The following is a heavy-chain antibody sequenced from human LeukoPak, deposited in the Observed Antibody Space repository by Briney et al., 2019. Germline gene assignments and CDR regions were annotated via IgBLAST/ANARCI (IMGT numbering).Heavy chain of an antibody. D-gene: IGHD6-13*01. CDR1: GFTFSRYS. V-gene: IGHV3-23*01. Sequence: PGGSLRLSCAASGFTFSRYSMNWVRQAPWKGLEWISSISGSGSGTHYADSVKGRFTISRDNSKNTLYLQLNDLRAEDTALYYCAKGKADNNLDWFDPWGQGTQVIVSS. CDR2: ISGSGSGT. J-gene: IGHJ5*02. CDR3: AKGKADNNLDWFDP.